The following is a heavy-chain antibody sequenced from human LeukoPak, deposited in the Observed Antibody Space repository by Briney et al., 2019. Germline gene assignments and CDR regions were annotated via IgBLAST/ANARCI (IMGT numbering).Heavy chain of an antibody. Sequence: GSLRLSCAASGFTFSSYAMSWVRQAPGKGLEWIGSIYYSGSTYYNPSLKSRVTISVDTSKNQFSLKLSSVTAADTAVYYCARGLLRNAFDIWGQGTMVTVSS. CDR1: GFTFSSYA. CDR3: ARGLLRNAFDI. V-gene: IGHV4-39*01. D-gene: IGHD3-22*01. CDR2: IYYSGST. J-gene: IGHJ3*02.